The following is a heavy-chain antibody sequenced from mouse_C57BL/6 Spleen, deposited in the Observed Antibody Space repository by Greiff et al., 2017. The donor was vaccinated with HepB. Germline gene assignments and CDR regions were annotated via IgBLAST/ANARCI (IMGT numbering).Heavy chain of an antibody. CDR3: AREGLRRENAMDY. Sequence: LQESGAELVKPGASVKMSCKASGYTFTSYWITWVKQRPGQGLEWIGDIYPGSGSTNYNEKFKSKATLTVDTSSSTAYMQLSSLTSEDSAVYYCAREGLRRENAMDYWGQGTSVTVSS. J-gene: IGHJ4*01. V-gene: IGHV1-55*01. D-gene: IGHD2-4*01. CDR1: GYTFTSYW. CDR2: IYPGSGST.